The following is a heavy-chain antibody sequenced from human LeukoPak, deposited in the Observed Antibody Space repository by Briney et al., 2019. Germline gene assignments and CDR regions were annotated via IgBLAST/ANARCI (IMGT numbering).Heavy chain of an antibody. V-gene: IGHV4-39*07. CDR2: IFYSGST. CDR1: GGSISTSNYY. CDR3: ARAGLSGSSKKEVAFDI. J-gene: IGHJ3*02. D-gene: IGHD1-26*01. Sequence: PSETLSLTCTVSGGSISTSNYYWGWIRQPPGKGLEWIGNIFYSGSTYYSPSLKSRVTISLDTSRNQFSLKLSSVTAADTAVYYCARAGLSGSSKKEVAFDIWGQGTMVTVSS.